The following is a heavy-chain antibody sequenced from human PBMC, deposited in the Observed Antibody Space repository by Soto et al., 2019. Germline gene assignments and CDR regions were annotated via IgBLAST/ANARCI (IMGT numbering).Heavy chain of an antibody. Sequence: QVQLVESGGGVVQPGRSLRLSCAASGFTFSSYGMHWVRQAPGKGLEWVAIISYDGSNTYYADSVKGRFTISRDNSKNTLYLQMNSLRAEDTSVYYCAKEGGLSGSYYISSSYYFDSGGQGTLVTVSS. CDR3: AKEGGLSGSYYISSSYYFDS. V-gene: IGHV3-30*18. CDR1: GFTFSSYG. CDR2: ISYDGSNT. D-gene: IGHD1-26*01. J-gene: IGHJ4*02.